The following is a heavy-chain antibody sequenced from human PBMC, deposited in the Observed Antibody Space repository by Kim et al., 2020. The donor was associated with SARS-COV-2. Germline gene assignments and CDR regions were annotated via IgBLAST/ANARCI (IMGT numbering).Heavy chain of an antibody. J-gene: IGHJ4*02. V-gene: IGHV3-43*02. Sequence: GGSLRLSCAASGFTFDDYAMHWVRQAPGKGLEWVSLISGDGGSTYYADSVKGRFTISRDNSKNSLYLQMNSLRTEDTALYYCAKSCPMVRGVISFDGGPDYWGQGTLVTVSS. CDR2: ISGDGGST. CDR1: GFTFDDYA. D-gene: IGHD3-10*01. CDR3: AKSCPMVRGVISFDGGPDY.